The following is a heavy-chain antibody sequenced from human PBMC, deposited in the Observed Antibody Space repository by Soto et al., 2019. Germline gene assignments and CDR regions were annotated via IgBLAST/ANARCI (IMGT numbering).Heavy chain of an antibody. D-gene: IGHD3-22*01. CDR2: INHSGST. Sequence: SETLSLTCAVYGGSFSGYYWSWIRQPPGKGLEWIGEINHSGSTNYNPSLKSRVTISVDTSKNQFSLKLSSVTAADTAVYYCARERITMIVVVQVYGMDVWGQGTTVTVSS. CDR1: GGSFSGYY. V-gene: IGHV4-34*01. CDR3: ARERITMIVVVQVYGMDV. J-gene: IGHJ6*02.